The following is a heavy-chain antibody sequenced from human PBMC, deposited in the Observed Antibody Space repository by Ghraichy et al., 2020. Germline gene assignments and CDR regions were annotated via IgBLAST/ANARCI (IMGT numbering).Heavy chain of an antibody. J-gene: IGHJ4*02. V-gene: IGHV1-24*01. Sequence: ASVKVSCKVSGYTLTELSMHWVQQAPGKGLEWMGGFDPEDGETIYAQKFQGRVTMTEDTSTDTAYMELSSLRSEDTAVYYCATVPDSSGYRMYYFDYWGQGTLVTVSS. D-gene: IGHD3-22*01. CDR2: FDPEDGET. CDR1: GYTLTELS. CDR3: ATVPDSSGYRMYYFDY.